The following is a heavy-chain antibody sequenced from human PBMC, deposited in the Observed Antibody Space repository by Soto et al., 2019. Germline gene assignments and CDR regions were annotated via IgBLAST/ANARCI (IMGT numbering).Heavy chain of an antibody. V-gene: IGHV3-30*18. J-gene: IGHJ6*02. Sequence: PGGSLRLSCAASGFTFSSYGMHWVRQAPGKGLEWVAVISYDGSNKYYAYSVKGRFTISRDNSKNTLYLQMNSLRAEDTAVYYCAKEGEGSTLYGMDVWGQGTTVTVSS. CDR1: GFTFSSYG. D-gene: IGHD6-13*01. CDR3: AKEGEGSTLYGMDV. CDR2: ISYDGSNK.